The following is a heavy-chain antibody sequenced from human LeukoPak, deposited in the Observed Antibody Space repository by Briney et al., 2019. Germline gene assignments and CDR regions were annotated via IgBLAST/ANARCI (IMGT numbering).Heavy chain of an antibody. V-gene: IGHV3-48*03. CDR1: GFTFSSYE. Sequence: GGSLRLSCAASGFTFSSYEMNWVRQAPGKGLEWVSYISSSGSTIYYADSVKGRFTISRDNAKNSLYLQMNSLRAEDTAVYYCARDLSGSYYSGYMDVWGKGTTVTISS. CDR2: ISSSGSTI. J-gene: IGHJ6*03. D-gene: IGHD1-26*01. CDR3: ARDLSGSYYSGYMDV.